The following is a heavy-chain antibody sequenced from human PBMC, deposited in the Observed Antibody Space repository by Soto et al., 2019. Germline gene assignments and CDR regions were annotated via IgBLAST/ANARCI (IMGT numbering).Heavy chain of an antibody. CDR3: PRVVVVPAAMRQQYYFHY. V-gene: IGHV3-7*01. J-gene: IGHJ4*02. D-gene: IGHD2-2*01. CDR1: GFTFSSYW. Sequence: EVQLVESGGGLVQPGGSLRLSCAASGFTFSSYWMSWVRQAPGKRLEWVANIKQDGSEKYYVDSVKGRFTISRDNANNSRYLQMNSLRAEEPAVYYCPRVVVVPAAMRQQYYFHYWGQGTPVTVSS. CDR2: IKQDGSEK.